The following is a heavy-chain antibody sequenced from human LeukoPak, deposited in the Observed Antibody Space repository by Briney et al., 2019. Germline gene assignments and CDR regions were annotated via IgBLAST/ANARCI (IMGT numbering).Heavy chain of an antibody. D-gene: IGHD3-10*01. CDR3: ARDKRAASGSYYNAPRSNWFDP. CDR1: GYTFTSYG. Sequence: ASVTVSCKASGYTFTSYGISWVRQAPGQGLEWMGWISAYNGNTNYAQKLQGRVTMTTDTSTSTAYMELRSLRSDDTAIYYCARDKRAASGSYYNAPRSNWFDPWGQGTLVTVSS. V-gene: IGHV1-18*01. CDR2: ISAYNGNT. J-gene: IGHJ5*02.